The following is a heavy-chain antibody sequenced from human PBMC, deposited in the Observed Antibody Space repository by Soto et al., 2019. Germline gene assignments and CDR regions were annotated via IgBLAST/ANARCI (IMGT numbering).Heavy chain of an antibody. Sequence: GGSLRLSCAASGFTFSSYAMSWVRRAPGKGLEWVSAISGSGGSTYYADSVKGRFTISRDNSKNTRYLQMNSLRAEDTAVYYCAKDVHLSSSWYFDYWGQGTLVTVSS. D-gene: IGHD6-13*01. V-gene: IGHV3-23*01. CDR1: GFTFSSYA. CDR2: ISGSGGST. CDR3: AKDVHLSSSWYFDY. J-gene: IGHJ4*02.